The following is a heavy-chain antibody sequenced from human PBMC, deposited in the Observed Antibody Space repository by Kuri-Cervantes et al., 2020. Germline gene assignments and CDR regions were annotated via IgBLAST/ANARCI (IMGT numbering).Heavy chain of an antibody. CDR1: GFTFSSYW. V-gene: IGHV3-9*01. CDR3: ARGKGGYSYGYGY. Sequence: SLKISCAASGFTFSSYWMHWVRQAPGKGLEWVSGISWNSGSIGYADSVKGRFTISRDNAKNSLYLQMNSLRAEDTALYYCARGKGGYSYGYGYWGQGTLVTVSS. J-gene: IGHJ4*02. D-gene: IGHD5-18*01. CDR2: ISWNSGSI.